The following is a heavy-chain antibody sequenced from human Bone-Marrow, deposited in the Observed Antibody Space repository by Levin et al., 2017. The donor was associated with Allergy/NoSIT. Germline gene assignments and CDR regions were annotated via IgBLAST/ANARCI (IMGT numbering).Heavy chain of an antibody. CDR1: GFTFSTSA. CDR2: ISYDGSYK. CDR3: AKPHLILLSGAFHI. D-gene: IGHD2-15*01. J-gene: IGHJ3*02. Sequence: GGSLRLSCAASGFTFSTSAMHWVRQAPGKGLEWVAVISYDGSYKYFADSVKGRFTISRDNSENTVFLQMSSLRPEDTAVYYCAKPHLILLSGAFHIWGQGTMVTVTS. V-gene: IGHV3-30*18.